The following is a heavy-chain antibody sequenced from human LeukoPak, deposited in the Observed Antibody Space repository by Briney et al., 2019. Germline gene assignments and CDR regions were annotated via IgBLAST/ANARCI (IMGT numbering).Heavy chain of an antibody. D-gene: IGHD3-10*01. CDR1: GFTFSNYA. CDR3: ARLSMTSYGKYYFEY. J-gene: IGHJ4*02. CDR2: LSSSSINI. Sequence: GGSLRLSCAASGFTFSNYAMEWVRQAPGKGLEWVSSLSSSSINIYYADSVKGRFTISRDNAKNSLYLQMNSLRAEDTAVYYCARLSMTSYGKYYFEYWGQGTLVTVSS. V-gene: IGHV3-21*01.